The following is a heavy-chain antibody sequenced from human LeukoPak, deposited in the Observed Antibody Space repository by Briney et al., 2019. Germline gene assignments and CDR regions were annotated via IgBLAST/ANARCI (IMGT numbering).Heavy chain of an antibody. CDR1: GSSISSSNW. J-gene: IGHJ4*02. CDR2: MYYSGSR. D-gene: IGHD3-22*01. CDR3: ARDYYDSSGYPLDY. Sequence: SETLSLTCAVSGSSISSSNWWGWIRQPPGKGLEWIGYMYYSGSRYYNPSLKSRVTMSVDTSKNQFSLKLSSVTAADTAVYYCARDYYDSSGYPLDYWGQGTLVTVSS. V-gene: IGHV4-28*03.